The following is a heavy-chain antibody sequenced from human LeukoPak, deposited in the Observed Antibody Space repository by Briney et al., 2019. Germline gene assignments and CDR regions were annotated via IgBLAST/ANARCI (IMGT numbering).Heavy chain of an antibody. CDR2: ISSSSSYI. D-gene: IGHD3-16*01. CDR3: ARDLGELRPIDY. J-gene: IGHJ4*02. Sequence: GGSLRLSCAASGFTFSSYSMNWVRQAPGKGLEWVSSISSSSSYIYYADSVKGRFTISRDNAKNSLYLQMNSLRAEDTAVYYCARDLGELRPIDYWGQGTLVTVSS. V-gene: IGHV3-21*01. CDR1: GFTFSSYS.